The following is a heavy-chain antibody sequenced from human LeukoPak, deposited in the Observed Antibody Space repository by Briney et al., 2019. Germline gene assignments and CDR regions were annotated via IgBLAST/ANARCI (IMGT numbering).Heavy chain of an antibody. Sequence: ASVKVSCKASGYTFTSYYMHWVRQAPGQGLEWMGIINPSGGSTSYAQKFQGRVTMTRGTSTSTVYMELSSLRSEDTAVYYCARDSSVAGDAFDIWGQGTMVTVSS. CDR1: GYTFTSYY. CDR3: ARDSSVAGDAFDI. J-gene: IGHJ3*02. V-gene: IGHV1-46*03. CDR2: INPSGGST. D-gene: IGHD2-15*01.